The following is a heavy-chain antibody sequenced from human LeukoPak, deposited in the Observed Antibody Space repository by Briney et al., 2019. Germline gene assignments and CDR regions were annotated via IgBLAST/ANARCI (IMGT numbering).Heavy chain of an antibody. D-gene: IGHD2-2*01. CDR2: IMPIFGTA. CDR3: ASSIVVVPAAIRRCAFDI. J-gene: IGHJ3*02. V-gene: IGHV1-69*01. Sequence: IGGIMPIFGTANYAQKFQGRVTITADESTSTAYMELSSLRSEDTAVYYCASSIVVVPAAIRRCAFDIWGQGTMVTVSS.